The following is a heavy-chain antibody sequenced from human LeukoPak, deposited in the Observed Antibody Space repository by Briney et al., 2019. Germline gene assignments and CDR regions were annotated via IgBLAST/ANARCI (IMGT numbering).Heavy chain of an antibody. CDR1: GFTFSDYF. J-gene: IGHJ6*04. CDR2: IRSSGSTI. CDR3: AELGITMIGGV. V-gene: IGHV3-11*04. Sequence: PGGSLRLSCEASGFTFSDYFMSWVRQTPGKGLEWVSYIRSSGSTIYYADSVKGRFTISRDNAKNSLYLQMNSLRAEDTAVYYCAELGITMIGGVWGKGTTVTISS. D-gene: IGHD3-10*02.